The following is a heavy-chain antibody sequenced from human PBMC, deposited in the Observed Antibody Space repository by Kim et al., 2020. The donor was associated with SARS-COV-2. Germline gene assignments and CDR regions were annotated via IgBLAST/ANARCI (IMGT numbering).Heavy chain of an antibody. D-gene: IGHD3-9*01. J-gene: IGHJ4*02. CDR3: SRGGLTGYLDY. CDR1: GYTFTTFG. Sequence: ASVKVSCKTSGYTFTTFGINWVRQAPGQGLEWMGWIDTNTKNPTYVQGFTGRFVFSLDTSVNTAYLQISSLKTEDTAVYYCSRGGLTGYLDYWGQGTLLTVSS. V-gene: IGHV7-4-1*02. CDR2: IDTNTKNP.